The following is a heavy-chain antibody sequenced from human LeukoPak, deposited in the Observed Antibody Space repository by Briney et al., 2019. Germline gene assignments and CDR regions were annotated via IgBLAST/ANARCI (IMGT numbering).Heavy chain of an antibody. CDR1: GFTVSSNY. CDR2: IYSGGST. V-gene: IGHV3-66*01. CDR3: ARERKSSTSMDY. Sequence: GGSLRLSCAASGFTVSSNYMSWDRQAPGKGLEWVSVIYSGGSTYYADSVKGRFTISRDNAKNTLYLQMNSLRGEDTAVYFCARERKSSTSMDYWGQGTLVTVSS. J-gene: IGHJ4*02. D-gene: IGHD2-2*01.